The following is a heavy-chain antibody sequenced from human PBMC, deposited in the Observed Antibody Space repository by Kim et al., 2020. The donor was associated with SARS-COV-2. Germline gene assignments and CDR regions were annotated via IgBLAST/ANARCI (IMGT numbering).Heavy chain of an antibody. D-gene: IGHD6-13*01. Sequence: SETLSLTCAVSGDSFRNSNYYWGWIRQPPGKGLEWIGSIYKSGSTYYNPSLKSRVTISVDTSKNQFSLRLTSVTAADTAVYYCALTAPGYPSDYWGHGTLVTVSS. CDR2: IYKSGST. CDR3: ALTAPGYPSDY. CDR1: GDSFRNSNYY. J-gene: IGHJ4*01. V-gene: IGHV4-39*01.